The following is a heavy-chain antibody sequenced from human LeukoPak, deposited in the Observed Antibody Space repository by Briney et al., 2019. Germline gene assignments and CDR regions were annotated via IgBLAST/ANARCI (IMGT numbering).Heavy chain of an antibody. D-gene: IGHD5-18*01. CDR3: ARGDTAMAYWYFDL. Sequence: PGGSLRLSCAASGFTFSGYWMHWVRQAPGKGLVWVSRINSDGSSTSYADSVKGRFTISRDNAKNTLYLQMNSLRAEDTAVYYCARGDTAMAYWYFDLWGRGTLVTVYS. CDR1: GFTFSGYW. V-gene: IGHV3-74*01. J-gene: IGHJ2*01. CDR2: INSDGSST.